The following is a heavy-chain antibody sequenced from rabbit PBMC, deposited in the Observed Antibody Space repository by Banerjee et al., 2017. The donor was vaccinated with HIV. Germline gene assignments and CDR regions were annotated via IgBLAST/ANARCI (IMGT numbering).Heavy chain of an antibody. V-gene: IGHV1S45*01. CDR3: ARDRDGDAGYGSLAL. J-gene: IGHJ4*01. CDR1: GFDLSSSYW. CDR2: IYTGSSGDK. D-gene: IGHD7-1*01. Sequence: QEQLEESGGGLVKPEGSLTLTCKASGFDLSSSYWICWVRQAPGKGLEWIGCIYTGSSGDKWYASWVNGRFTISSHNVQNTLYLQVNSLTVADTATYFCARDRDGDAGYGSLALWGPGTLVTVS.